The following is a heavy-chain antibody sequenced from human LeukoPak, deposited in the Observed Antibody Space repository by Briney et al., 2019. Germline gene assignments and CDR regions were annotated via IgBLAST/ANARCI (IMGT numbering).Heavy chain of an antibody. V-gene: IGHV4-4*07. CDR3: AATQKGIAAAVIDY. CDR1: GGSISSYY. D-gene: IGHD6-13*01. Sequence: SETLSLTCTVSGGSISSYYWSWIRQPAGKGLEWIGRIYTSGSTNYNPSLKSRVTMSVDTSKNQFSLKLSSVTAADTAVYYCAATQKGIAAAVIDYWGQGTLVTVSS. CDR2: IYTSGST. J-gene: IGHJ4*02.